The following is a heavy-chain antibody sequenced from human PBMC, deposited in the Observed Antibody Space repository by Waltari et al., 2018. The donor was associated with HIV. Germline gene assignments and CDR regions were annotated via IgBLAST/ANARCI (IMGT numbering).Heavy chain of an antibody. J-gene: IGHJ4*02. V-gene: IGHV3-21*01. Sequence: EVQLVESGGGLVKPGGSLRLSCEASGFTFSSYTMNWVRQPPGKGRGVVCAISSCSSEINDAVSVRGRFTISRDNAKNSLFLQMSSLVAEDMAVYYCARASRGVAVAGFDYWGQGILVTVSS. CDR2: ISSCSSEI. CDR1: GFTFSSYT. D-gene: IGHD6-19*01. CDR3: ARASRGVAVAGFDY.